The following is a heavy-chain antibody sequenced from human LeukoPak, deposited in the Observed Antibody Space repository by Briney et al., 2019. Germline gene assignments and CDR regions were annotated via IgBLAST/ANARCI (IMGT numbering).Heavy chain of an antibody. CDR2: MNPNSGNT. Sequence: ASVKVSCKASGYTFTGYYMHWVRQATGQGLEWMGWMNPNSGNTGYAQKFQGRVTMTRNTSISTAYMELSSLRSEDTAVYYCARAGRLWFGELSIEDYWGQGTLVTVSS. CDR1: GYTFTGYY. CDR3: ARAGRLWFGELSIEDY. V-gene: IGHV1-8*02. J-gene: IGHJ4*02. D-gene: IGHD3-10*01.